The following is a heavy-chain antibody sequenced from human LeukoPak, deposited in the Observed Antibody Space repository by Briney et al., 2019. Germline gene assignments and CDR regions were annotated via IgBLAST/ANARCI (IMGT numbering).Heavy chain of an antibody. D-gene: IGHD3-3*01. J-gene: IGHJ6*03. V-gene: IGHV4-31*03. CDR3: ARSYYDFWSGYYPFNYDYYYMDV. CDR2: IYYSGST. CDR1: GGSISSGGYY. Sequence: SSETLSLTCTVSGGSISSGGYYWSWIRQHPGKGLEWIGYIYYSGSTYYNPSLKSRVTISVDTSKNQFSLKLSSVTAADTAVYYCARSYYDFWSGYYPFNYDYYYMDVWGKGTTVTVSS.